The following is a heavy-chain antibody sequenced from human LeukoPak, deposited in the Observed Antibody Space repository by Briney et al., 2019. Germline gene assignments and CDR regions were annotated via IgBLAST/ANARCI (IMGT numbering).Heavy chain of an antibody. V-gene: IGHV4-59*01. CDR2: IYYSGST. CDR3: AREYDSSGYYRD. Sequence: PSETLSLTCTVSAGSISSYYWSWIRQPPGKGLEWIGYIYYSGSTNYNPSLKSRVTISVDTSKNQFSLKLSSVTAADTAVYYCAREYDSSGYYRDWGQGTLVTVSS. J-gene: IGHJ4*02. D-gene: IGHD3-22*01. CDR1: AGSISSYY.